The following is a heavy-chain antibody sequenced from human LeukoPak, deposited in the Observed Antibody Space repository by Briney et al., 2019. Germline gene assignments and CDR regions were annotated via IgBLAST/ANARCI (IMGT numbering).Heavy chain of an antibody. V-gene: IGHV1-69*04. D-gene: IGHD2-21*01. CDR2: IIPILGIA. CDR3: ASPPAYCGGDCSIDAFDI. J-gene: IGHJ3*02. CDR1: GGTFSSYA. Sequence: GASVKVSCKASGGTFSSYAISWVRQAPGQGLEWMGRIIPILGIANYAQKFQGRVTITADESTSTAYMELSSLRSEDTAVYYCASPPAYCGGDCSIDAFDIWGQGTMVTVSS.